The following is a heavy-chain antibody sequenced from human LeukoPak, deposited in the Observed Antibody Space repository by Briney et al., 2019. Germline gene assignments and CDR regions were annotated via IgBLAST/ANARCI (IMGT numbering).Heavy chain of an antibody. Sequence: GGSLRLSCAASGFTLSSYWMQWVRQAPGKGLEWVSGINWNGGSTGYADSVKGRFTISRDNAKNSLYLQMNSLRAEDTALYYCARGSRGWHHAFDIWGQGTMVTVSS. V-gene: IGHV3-20*04. CDR2: INWNGGST. CDR3: ARGSRGWHHAFDI. D-gene: IGHD6-19*01. CDR1: GFTLSSYW. J-gene: IGHJ3*02.